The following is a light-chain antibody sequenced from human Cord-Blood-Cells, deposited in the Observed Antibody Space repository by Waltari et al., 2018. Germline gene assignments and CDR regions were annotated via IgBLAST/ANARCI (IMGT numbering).Light chain of an antibody. J-gene: IGLJ2*01. CDR1: SLTRHY. CDR3: NSRDSSGNHVV. Sequence: SSELTQDPAVSVALGQTVRLTCQRHSLTRHYASWYQQKPGQAPVLVISGKNNRPSGIPDRFSGSSSGNTASLTITGAQAEDEADYYCNSRDSSGNHVVFGGGTKLTVL. V-gene: IGLV3-19*01. CDR2: GKN.